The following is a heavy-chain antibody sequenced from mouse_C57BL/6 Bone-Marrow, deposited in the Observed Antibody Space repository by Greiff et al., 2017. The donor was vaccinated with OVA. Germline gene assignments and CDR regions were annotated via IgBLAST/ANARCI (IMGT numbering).Heavy chain of an antibody. V-gene: IGHV5S21*01. D-gene: IGHD2-5*01. CDR1: GFTFSSYA. J-gene: IGHJ4*01. CDR2: ISSGGDYI. Sequence: EVKLVESGEGLVKPGGSLKLSCAASGFTFSSYAMSWVRQTPEKRLEWVAYISSGGDYIYYADTVKGRFTISRDNARNTLYLQMSSLKSEDTAMYYCTRGGYYSNYVAMDYWGQGTPVTVSS. CDR3: TRGGYYSNYVAMDY.